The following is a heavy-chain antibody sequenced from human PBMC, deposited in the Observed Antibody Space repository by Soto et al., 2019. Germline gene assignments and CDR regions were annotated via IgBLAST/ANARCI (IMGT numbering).Heavy chain of an antibody. D-gene: IGHD3-3*01. CDR1: GFTFSSYG. CDR2: IWYDGSNK. J-gene: IGHJ6*03. Sequence: GGSLRLSCAASGFTFSSYGMHWVRQAPGKGLEWVAVIWYDGSNKYYADSVKGRFTISRDNSKNTLYLQMNSLRAEDTAVYYCAREERSSPYYDFWSGYYTGIDYYYYYMDVWGKGTTVTVSS. V-gene: IGHV3-33*01. CDR3: AREERSSPYYDFWSGYYTGIDYYYYYMDV.